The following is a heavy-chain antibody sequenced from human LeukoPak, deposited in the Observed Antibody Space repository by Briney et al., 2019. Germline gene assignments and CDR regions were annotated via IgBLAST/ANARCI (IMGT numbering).Heavy chain of an antibody. J-gene: IGHJ4*02. CDR2: IYYSGST. CDR3: ARAVSILTIDY. CDR1: GCSISRYY. D-gene: IGHD3-9*01. V-gene: IGHV4-59*01. Sequence: PSETLSLTCTVAGCSISRYYWSWIRQPPGKGLEWIGYIYYSGSTNYNPSLKGRVTISVDTSKNQFSLKLNSVTAADTAVYYCARAVSILTIDYWGQGTLVTVSS.